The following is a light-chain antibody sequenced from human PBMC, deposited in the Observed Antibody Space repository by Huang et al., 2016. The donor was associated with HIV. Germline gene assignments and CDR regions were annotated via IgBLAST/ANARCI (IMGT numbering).Light chain of an antibody. J-gene: IGKJ1*01. V-gene: IGKV3-15*01. Sequence: EIVMTQSPATLSLSPGERATLSCRASQSVSSNLAWYQQKPGQAPRLLIYAASTRATGIPARFSGSGSGTEFTLTIRSLQSEDFAVYYCQQYNNWPRTFGQGTKVEIK. CDR2: AAS. CDR1: QSVSSN. CDR3: QQYNNWPRT.